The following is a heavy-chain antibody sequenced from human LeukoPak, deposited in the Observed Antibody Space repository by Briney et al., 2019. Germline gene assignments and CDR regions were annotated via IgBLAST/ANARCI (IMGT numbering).Heavy chain of an antibody. D-gene: IGHD2-8*02. V-gene: IGHV4-61*02. Sequence: SETLSHTCTVSGGSISSNTYFYNWIRQPAGKGLEWIGRIYSCGRTDYNPSLKSRVTISVDTSKNQFSLKLISVTAADMAVYYCAMRLVGPGAFGIWGQGTMVTVSS. CDR2: IYSCGRT. CDR3: AMRLVGPGAFGI. J-gene: IGHJ3*02. CDR1: GGSISSNTYF.